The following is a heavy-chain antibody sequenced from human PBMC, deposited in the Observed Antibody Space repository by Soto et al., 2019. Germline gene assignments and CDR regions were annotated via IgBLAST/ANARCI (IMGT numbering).Heavy chain of an antibody. CDR1: GFTFSSYA. CDR2: ISYDGSNK. CDR3: ARFYYGMDV. V-gene: IGHV3-30-3*01. J-gene: IGHJ6*02. Sequence: PRGSLRLSCAASGFTFSSYAMHWVRQAPGKGLEWVAVISYDGSNKYYADSVKGRFTISRDNSKNTLYLQMNSLRAEDTAVYYCARFYYGMDVWGQGTTVTVSS.